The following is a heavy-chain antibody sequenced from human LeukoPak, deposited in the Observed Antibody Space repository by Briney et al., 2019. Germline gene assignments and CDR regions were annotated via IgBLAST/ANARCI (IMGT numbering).Heavy chain of an antibody. D-gene: IGHD3-22*01. V-gene: IGHV3-21*01. CDR1: GFTFSSYG. CDR2: ISSSSSYI. J-gene: IGHJ3*02. CDR3: ARDRPRYYDRLYAFDI. Sequence: GGSLRLSCAASGFTFSSYGMHWVRQAPGKGLEWVSSISSSSSYIYYADSVKGRFTISRDNAKNSLYLQMNSLRAEDTAVYYCARDRPRYYDRLYAFDIWGQGTMVTVSS.